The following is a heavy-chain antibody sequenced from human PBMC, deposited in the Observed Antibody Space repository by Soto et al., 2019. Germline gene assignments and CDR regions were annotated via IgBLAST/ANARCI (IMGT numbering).Heavy chain of an antibody. Sequence: SETLSLTCTVSGGSVSSGSYYWSWIRQPPGKGLEWIGYIYYSGSTNYNPSLKSRVTISVDTSKNQFSLKLSSVTAADTAVYYCARGEYYDFWSGCSAPFDPWGQGTLVTVSS. J-gene: IGHJ5*02. CDR3: ARGEYYDFWSGCSAPFDP. D-gene: IGHD3-3*01. V-gene: IGHV4-61*01. CDR2: IYYSGST. CDR1: GGSVSSGSYY.